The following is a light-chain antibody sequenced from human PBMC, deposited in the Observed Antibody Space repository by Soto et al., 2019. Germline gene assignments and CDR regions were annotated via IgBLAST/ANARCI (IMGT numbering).Light chain of an antibody. CDR1: QNIGTN. CDR3: LQFDKWPPRLT. J-gene: IGKJ4*01. Sequence: LLTQSPATVSVSPGEGATLSCRASQNIGTNLAWYQQKSGQAPRLLIYGASNRATGVPAKFSGGGSGTDFNLPISSLQSEDFAVYYFLQFDKWPPRLTFGGGTKVEIK. V-gene: IGKV3-15*01. CDR2: GAS.